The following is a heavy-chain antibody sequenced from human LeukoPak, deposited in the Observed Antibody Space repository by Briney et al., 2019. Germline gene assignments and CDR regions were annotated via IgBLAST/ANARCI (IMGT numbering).Heavy chain of an antibody. CDR1: GFTFSSYG. J-gene: IGHJ4*02. CDR2: IWYDGSNK. Sequence: GRSLRLSCAASGFTFSSYGMHWVRQAPGKGLEWVAVIWYDGSNKYYADSVKGRFTISRDNSKNTLYLQMNSLRAEDAAVYYCARDSGQFFEWLFTWGQGTLVTVSS. CDR3: ARDSGQFFEWLFT. D-gene: IGHD3-3*01. V-gene: IGHV3-33*01.